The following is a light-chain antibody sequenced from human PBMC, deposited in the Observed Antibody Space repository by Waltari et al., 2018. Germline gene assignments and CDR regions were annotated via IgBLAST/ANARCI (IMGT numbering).Light chain of an antibody. CDR1: QSVSTY. J-gene: IGKJ1*01. V-gene: IGKV3-20*01. CDR3: QHYLRLPAT. CDR2: HAS. Sequence: EIVLPQSPGTLSLSPGERATLSCRASQSVSTYLAWYQQKPGQAPRLLIYHASTRATGIPDRFSGSGSGTDFSLTISRLEPEDFAVYHCQHYLRLPATFGQGTKVEIK.